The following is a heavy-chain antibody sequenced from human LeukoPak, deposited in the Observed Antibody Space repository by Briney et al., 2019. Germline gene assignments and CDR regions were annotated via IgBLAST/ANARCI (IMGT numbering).Heavy chain of an antibody. CDR1: GFTFSSYA. V-gene: IGHV3-30*04. CDR3: AGERDSSSSGFNHDAFDI. CDR2: ISYDGSNK. Sequence: GGSLRLSCAASGFTFSSYAMHWVRQAPGKGLEWVAVISYDGSNKYYADSVKGRFTISRDNSKNTLYLQMNSLRAEDTAVYYCAGERDSSSSGFNHDAFDIWGQGTMVTVSS. D-gene: IGHD6-19*01. J-gene: IGHJ3*02.